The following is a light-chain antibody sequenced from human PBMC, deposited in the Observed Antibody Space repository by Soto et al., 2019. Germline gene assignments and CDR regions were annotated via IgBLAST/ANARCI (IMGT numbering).Light chain of an antibody. V-gene: IGKV3-20*01. CDR3: QQYIKWPIT. CDR2: GAS. J-gene: IGKJ5*01. Sequence: EIVLTQSPGTLSVSPGERATLSCRASQSIDNNYLAWYQQKPGQAPRLVIYGASTRATDIPDRFSASGSGTDFTLTISRLEPEDFAVYYCQQYIKWPITXGQGTRLDIK. CDR1: QSIDNNY.